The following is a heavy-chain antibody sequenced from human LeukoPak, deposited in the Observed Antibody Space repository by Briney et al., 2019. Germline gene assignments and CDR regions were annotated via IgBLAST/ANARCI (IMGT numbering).Heavy chain of an antibody. V-gene: IGHV1-46*01. CDR2: INPSGGST. Sequence: ASVKVSCKASGYIFTSYYMHWVRQAPGQGLEWMGIINPSGGSTSYAQKFQGRVTMTRDTSTSTVYMELSSLRSEDTAVYYCARVLRLPAAIYYYGMDVWGQGTTVTVSS. CDR3: ARVLRLPAAIYYYGMDV. CDR1: GYIFTSYY. D-gene: IGHD2-2*01. J-gene: IGHJ6*02.